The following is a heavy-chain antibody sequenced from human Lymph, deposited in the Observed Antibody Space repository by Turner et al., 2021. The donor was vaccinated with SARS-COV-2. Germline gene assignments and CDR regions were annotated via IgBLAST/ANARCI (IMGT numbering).Heavy chain of an antibody. CDR3: ARDALKKEVADTSDNWFDP. Sequence: QVQLVESGGGVVQPGRSLRLSCAASGFTCSSYAMHWVRQAPGKGLEWVAVISYDGSSKFHADSVKGRFTISRDNSKNTLYLQMNSLRAEDTAVYYCARDALKKEVADTSDNWFDPWGQGTLVTVSS. J-gene: IGHJ5*02. CDR2: ISYDGSSK. CDR1: GFTCSSYA. V-gene: IGHV3-30-3*01. D-gene: IGHD6-19*01.